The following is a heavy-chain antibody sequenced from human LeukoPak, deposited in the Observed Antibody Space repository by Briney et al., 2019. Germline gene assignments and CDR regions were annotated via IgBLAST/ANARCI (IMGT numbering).Heavy chain of an antibody. CDR2: IYYSGST. CDR1: GGSLSSSSYY. Sequence: SETLSLTCTVSGGSLSSSSYYWGWIRQPPGKGLEWIGCIYYSGSTYYNPSLKSRVTISVDTSKNQFSLKLSSVTAADTAVYYCALYCSGGSCHLDAFDIWGQGTMVTVSS. J-gene: IGHJ3*02. D-gene: IGHD2-15*01. CDR3: ALYCSGGSCHLDAFDI. V-gene: IGHV4-39*01.